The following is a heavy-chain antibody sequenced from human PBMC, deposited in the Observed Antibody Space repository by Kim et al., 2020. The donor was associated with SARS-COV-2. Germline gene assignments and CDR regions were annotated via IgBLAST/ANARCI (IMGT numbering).Heavy chain of an antibody. V-gene: IGHV3-7*01. J-gene: IGHJ4*02. Sequence: GGSLRLSCAASGFTFSRYWMTWVRQAPGKGLEWVANINQDGSQIYYLDSVRGRFTISRDNAKNSLSLLMNSLTAEDTAVYYCSKAGDGYYVGYDDFWGQGTLVTVSS. CDR3: SKAGDGYYVGYDDF. D-gene: IGHD4-17*01. CDR2: INQDGSQI. CDR1: GFTFSRYW.